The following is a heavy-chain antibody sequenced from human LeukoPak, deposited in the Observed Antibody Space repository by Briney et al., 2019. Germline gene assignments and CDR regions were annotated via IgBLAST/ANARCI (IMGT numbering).Heavy chain of an antibody. CDR3: ERGGIPVTGIDEVDY. CDR2: IGIGGDT. V-gene: IGHV3-13*01. J-gene: IGHJ4*02. D-gene: IGHD2-21*02. Sequence: PGGSLRLSCAASGFTFSSYDMHWVRQATGKSLEWVSAIGIGGDTYYPGSVKGRFTISRENAKNSLYLQMNSLRAGDTAVYYCERGGIPVTGIDEVDYWGQGTLVTVSS. CDR1: GFTFSSYD.